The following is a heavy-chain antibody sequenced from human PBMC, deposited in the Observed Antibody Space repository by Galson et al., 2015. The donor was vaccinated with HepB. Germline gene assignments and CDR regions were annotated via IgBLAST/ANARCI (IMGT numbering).Heavy chain of an antibody. CDR3: VKDSSTWYAPWYFDV. CDR2: VYHDGTVQ. J-gene: IGHJ4*02. D-gene: IGHD6-13*01. CDR1: GFAFSTFA. V-gene: IGHV3-33*06. Sequence: SLRLSCAASGFAFSTFAMHWVRQAPGKGLEWVAVVYHDGTVQHYAESLKGQSTISRDNSRNTVYLDINNLKVEDTAIYYCVKDSSTWYAPWYFDVWGQGTLVTVSS.